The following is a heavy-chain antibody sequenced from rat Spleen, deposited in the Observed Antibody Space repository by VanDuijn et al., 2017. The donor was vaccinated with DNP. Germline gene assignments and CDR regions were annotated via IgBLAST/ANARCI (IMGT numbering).Heavy chain of an antibody. Sequence: EVLVVDSGGGLVQPGGSLRLSCAASGFTFSDYYMSWVRQAPTTGLEWVASITSSGGSTYYPDSVKGRFTISRDNAKNTLYLQMNSLRSEDTATYYCARDNNYYFDYWGQGVMVTVSS. V-gene: IGHV5-27*01. J-gene: IGHJ2*01. D-gene: IGHD1-10*01. CDR2: ITSSGGST. CDR3: ARDNNYYFDY. CDR1: GFTFSDYY.